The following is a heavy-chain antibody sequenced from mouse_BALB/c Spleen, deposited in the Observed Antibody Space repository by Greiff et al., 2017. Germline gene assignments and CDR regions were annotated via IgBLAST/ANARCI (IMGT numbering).Heavy chain of an antibody. V-gene: IGHV1S81*02. J-gene: IGHJ4*01. CDR1: GYTFSSYY. D-gene: IGHD2-4*01. CDR2: INPSNGGT. Sequence: QVQLQQPGAELVKPGASVKLSCKASGYTFSSYYMYWVKQRPGQGLEWIGGINPSNGGTNFNEKFKSKATLTVDKSSSTAYMQLSSLTSEDSAVYYCTRGMLYYNYDGGYYYAMDDWGQGTSVTVSS. CDR3: TRGMLYYNYDGGYYYAMDD.